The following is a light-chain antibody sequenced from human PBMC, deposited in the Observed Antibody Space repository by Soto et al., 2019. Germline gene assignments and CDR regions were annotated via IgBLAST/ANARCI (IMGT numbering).Light chain of an antibody. J-gene: IGLJ2*01. CDR1: KLGDKY. CDR2: QDS. V-gene: IGLV3-1*01. Sequence: SYELTQPPSVSVSPGQTASITCSEDKLGDKYACWYQQKPGQSPVLVMYQDSNRPSGIPERFSGSNSGNTATLTISGTQAMDEADYYCQAWDRSTAVFGGGTKLTVL. CDR3: QAWDRSTAV.